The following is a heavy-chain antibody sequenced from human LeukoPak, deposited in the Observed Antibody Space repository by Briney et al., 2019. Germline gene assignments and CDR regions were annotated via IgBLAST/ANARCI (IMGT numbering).Heavy chain of an antibody. CDR3: AREYSYYRMDV. Sequence: PGGSLRLSCGASGFTFSSYGKHWARQAPAKGLEEEAVIWYDGRNKDYADSVNGRFSNSREYCKNTLYLQMNSLRAEDMAVDYCAREYSYYRMDVWGQGTTVTVS. D-gene: IGHD1-26*01. CDR2: IWYDGRNK. V-gene: IGHV3-33*01. CDR1: GFTFSSYG. J-gene: IGHJ6*02.